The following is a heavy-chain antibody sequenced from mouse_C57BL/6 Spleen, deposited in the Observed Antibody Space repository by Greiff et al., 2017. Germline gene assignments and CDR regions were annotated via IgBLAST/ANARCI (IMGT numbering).Heavy chain of an antibody. CDR2: IDPNSGGT. Sequence: QVQLQQPGAELVKPGASVKLSCKASGYTLTSYWMHWVKQRPGRGLEWIGRIDPNSGGTKYNEKFKSKATLTVDKPSSAAYMQLSSLTSEDSAVYDCARKENYDYDANYFDYWGQGTTLTVSS. CDR3: ARKENYDYDANYFDY. V-gene: IGHV1-72*01. D-gene: IGHD2-4*01. CDR1: GYTLTSYW. J-gene: IGHJ2*01.